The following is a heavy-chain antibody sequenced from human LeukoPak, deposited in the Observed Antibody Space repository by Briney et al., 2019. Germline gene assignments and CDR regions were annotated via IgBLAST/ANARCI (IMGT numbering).Heavy chain of an antibody. CDR3: TKDPNGDYIGAFDP. Sequence: GGSLRLSCAASGFSFSSFAMTWVRQAPGKGLEWVSSITGGHYATYSTDSVKGRFTIFRDNAKNTLYLQMNSLRADDTAIYYCTKDPNGDYIGAFDPWGQGTLVTVSS. CDR1: GFSFSSFA. J-gene: IGHJ5*02. D-gene: IGHD4-17*01. V-gene: IGHV3-23*01. CDR2: ITGGHYAT.